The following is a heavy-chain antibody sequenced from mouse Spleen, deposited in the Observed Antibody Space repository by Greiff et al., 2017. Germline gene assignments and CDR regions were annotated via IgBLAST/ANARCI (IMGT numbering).Heavy chain of an antibody. CDR3: ARLGYDYDEAY. V-gene: IGHV5-17*02. J-gene: IGHJ3*01. D-gene: IGHD2-4*01. CDR2: ISSGSSTI. CDR1: GFTFSSFG. Sequence: DVMLVESGGGLVQPGGSRKLSCAASGFTFSSFGMHWVRQAPEKGLEWVAYISSGSSTIYYADTVKGRFTISRDNPKNTLFLQMTSLRSEDTAMYYCARLGYDYDEAYWGQGTLVTVSA.